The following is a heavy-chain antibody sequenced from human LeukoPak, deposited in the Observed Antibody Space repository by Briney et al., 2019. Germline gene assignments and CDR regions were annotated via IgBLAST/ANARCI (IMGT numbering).Heavy chain of an antibody. D-gene: IGHD2-2*01. V-gene: IGHV3-21*01. J-gene: IGHJ2*01. Sequence: PGGSPRLSCAASGFTFSSYSMNWVRQAPGKGLEWVSSISSSSSYIYYADSVKGRFTISRDNAKNSLYLQMNSLRAEDTAVYYCARDRTSSRLGYFDLWGRGTLVTVSS. CDR2: ISSSSSYI. CDR1: GFTFSSYS. CDR3: ARDRTSSRLGYFDL.